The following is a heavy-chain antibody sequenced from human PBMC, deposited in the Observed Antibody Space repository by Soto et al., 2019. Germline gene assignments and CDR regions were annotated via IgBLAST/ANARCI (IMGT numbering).Heavy chain of an antibody. D-gene: IGHD1-26*01. CDR1: GLPITSYH. Sequence: ADTRSLTWVVSGLPITSYHWSWIRQVPVQRLGCIAYTSYTGNTDYNPSLKSRFTTSMETSKNQLSLKLTSMTAADTAVYYCARDMHAGFTHYYDPWGQLTLGTVS. CDR3: ARDMHAGFTHYYDP. J-gene: IGHJ5*02. V-gene: IGHV4-59*01. CDR2: TSYTGNT.